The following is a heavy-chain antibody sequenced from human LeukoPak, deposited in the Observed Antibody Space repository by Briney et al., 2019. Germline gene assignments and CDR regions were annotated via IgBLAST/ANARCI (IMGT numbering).Heavy chain of an antibody. CDR1: GYSISSAYY. Sequence: PSETLSLTCSVSGYSISSAYYWGWIRQPPGKGLEWIGTMYHSGSTNYNPSLKSRVTISVDTSKNQFSLKLSSVAAADTAVYFCARGFRGDNFDYWGQGTLVTVSS. CDR2: MYHSGST. D-gene: IGHD7-27*01. V-gene: IGHV4-38-2*02. J-gene: IGHJ4*02. CDR3: ARGFRGDNFDY.